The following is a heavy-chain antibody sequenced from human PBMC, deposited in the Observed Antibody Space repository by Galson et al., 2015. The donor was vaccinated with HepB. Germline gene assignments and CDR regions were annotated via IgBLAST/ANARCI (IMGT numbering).Heavy chain of an antibody. D-gene: IGHD3-3*01. CDR1: GYTFTSYD. Sequence: SVKVSCKASGYTFTSYDISWVRQATGQGLEWMGWMNPNSGKTGYAQKFQGRVTMTRDTSIGTAYMELSSLRPEDTAVYYCARAAKWHYDFWSGYLSGSWFDPWGQGTLVTVPS. J-gene: IGHJ5*02. CDR2: MNPNSGKT. CDR3: ARAAKWHYDFWSGYLSGSWFDP. V-gene: IGHV1-8*01.